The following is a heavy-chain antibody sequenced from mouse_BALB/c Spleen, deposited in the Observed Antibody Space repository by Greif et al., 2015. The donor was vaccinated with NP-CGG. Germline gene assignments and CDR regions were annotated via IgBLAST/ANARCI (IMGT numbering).Heavy chain of an antibody. V-gene: IGHV5-12-1*01. CDR3: ARDADYYDSSP. J-gene: IGHJ2*01. CDR1: GFAFSSYD. CDR2: ISSGGGST. Sequence: EVKVVESGGGLVKPGGSLKLSCAASGFAFSSYDMSWVRQTPEKRLEWVAYISSGGGSTYYPDTVKGRFTISRDNAKNTLYLQMSSLKSEDTAMYYCARDADYYDSSPWGQGTTLTVSS. D-gene: IGHD1-1*01.